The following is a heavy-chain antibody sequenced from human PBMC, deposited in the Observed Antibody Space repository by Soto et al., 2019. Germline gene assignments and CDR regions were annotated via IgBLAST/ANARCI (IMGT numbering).Heavy chain of an antibody. V-gene: IGHV5-51*01. CDR2: IYPGDSDT. CDR1: GYSFTSYW. CDR3: AVGAAAADYYYGMDV. Sequence: GESLKISCKGSGYSFTSYWIGWVRQMPGKGLEWMGIIYPGDSDTRYSPSFQGQVTISADKSISTAYLQWSSLKASDTAMYYCAVGAAAADYYYGMDVWGQGTTVTVSS. D-gene: IGHD6-13*01. J-gene: IGHJ6*02.